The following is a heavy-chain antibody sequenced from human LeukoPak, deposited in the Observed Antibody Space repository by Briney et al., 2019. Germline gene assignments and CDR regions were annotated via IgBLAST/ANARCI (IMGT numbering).Heavy chain of an antibody. CDR3: ARDPPTGTYYFDY. CDR2: INTNTGNP. J-gene: IGHJ4*02. Sequence: ASVKVSCKASGGTFSSYAISWVRQAPGQGLEWMGWINTNTGNPTYAQGFTGRFVFSLDTSVSTAYLQISSLKAEDTAVYYCARDPPTGTYYFDYWGQGTLVTVSS. CDR1: GGTFSSYA. D-gene: IGHD1-1*01. V-gene: IGHV7-4-1*02.